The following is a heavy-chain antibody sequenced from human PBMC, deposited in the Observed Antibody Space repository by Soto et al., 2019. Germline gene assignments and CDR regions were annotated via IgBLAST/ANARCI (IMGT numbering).Heavy chain of an antibody. CDR3: ARWGPFQGLAVAGNLPPSSMDV. CDR1: GYTFTSYY. Sequence: QVQLVQSGAEVKKPGASVKVSCKASGYTFTSYYMHWVRPAPGQGLEWMGIINPSGGSTSYAQKFQGRVTMTRDTSTSTVYMELSSLRSEDTAVYYCARWGPFQGLAVAGNLPPSSMDVWGQGTTVTVSS. J-gene: IGHJ6*02. V-gene: IGHV1-46*03. CDR2: INPSGGST. D-gene: IGHD6-19*01.